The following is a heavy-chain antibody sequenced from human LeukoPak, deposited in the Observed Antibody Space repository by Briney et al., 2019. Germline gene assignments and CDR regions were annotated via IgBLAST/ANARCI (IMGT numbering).Heavy chain of an antibody. CDR3: AYAEEGRFDY. CDR2: IIPIFGTA. D-gene: IGHD2-2*01. J-gene: IGHJ4*02. CDR1: GGTFSSYA. V-gene: IGHV1-69*05. Sequence: ASVKVSCKASGGTFSSYAISWVRQAPGQGLEWMGGIIPIFGTANCAQKFQGRVTITTDESTSTAYMELSSLRSEDTAVYYCAYAEEGRFDYWGQGTLVTVSS.